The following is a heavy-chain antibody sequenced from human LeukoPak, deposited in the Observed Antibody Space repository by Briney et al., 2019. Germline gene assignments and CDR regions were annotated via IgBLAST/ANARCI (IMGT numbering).Heavy chain of an antibody. CDR1: GGSISSYY. J-gene: IGHJ6*03. CDR3: ARDNLAAAVRGHYYMDV. V-gene: IGHV4-4*07. D-gene: IGHD6-13*01. CDR2: IYTSGST. Sequence: SETLSLTCTVSGGSISSYYWSWIRQPAGKGLEWIGRIYTSGSTNYNPSLKSRVTMSVDTSKNQFSLKLSSVTAADTAVYYCARDNLAAAVRGHYYMDVWGKGTTVTVSS.